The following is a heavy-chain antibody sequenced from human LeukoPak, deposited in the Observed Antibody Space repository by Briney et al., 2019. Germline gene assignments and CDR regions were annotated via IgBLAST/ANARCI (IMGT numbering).Heavy chain of an antibody. CDR2: IIPIFGTA. J-gene: IGHJ5*02. Sequence: GASVKVSCKASGGTFSSYAISWVRQAPGQGLEWMGGIIPIFGTANYAQTFQGRVTITADKSTSTAYMELSSLRSEDTAVYYCARSLKVWSGSYYNGSVYNWFDPWGQGTLVTVSS. D-gene: IGHD3-10*02. CDR3: ARSLKVWSGSYYNGSVYNWFDP. CDR1: GGTFSSYA. V-gene: IGHV1-69*06.